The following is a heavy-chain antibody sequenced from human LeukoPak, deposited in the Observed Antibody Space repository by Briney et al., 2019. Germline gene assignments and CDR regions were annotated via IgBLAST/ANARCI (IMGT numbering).Heavy chain of an antibody. CDR1: GFTFSRYS. J-gene: IGHJ4*02. CDR2: IWFDGSNK. D-gene: IGHD5-18*01. CDR3: AKAGEASRGYSSGHFDS. Sequence: PGRSLRLSCAASGFTFSRYSMPWVRQAPGKGLEWVAVIWFDGSNKYYGDSVKGRFTISRDNSRDTLYLQMSSLRAEDTAVYYCAKAGEASRGYSSGHFDSWGQGALVTVFS. V-gene: IGHV3-33*06.